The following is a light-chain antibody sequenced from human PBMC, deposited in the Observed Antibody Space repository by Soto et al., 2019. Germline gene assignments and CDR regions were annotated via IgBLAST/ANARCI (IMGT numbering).Light chain of an antibody. V-gene: IGKV3-20*01. J-gene: IGKJ4*01. CDR2: GAS. Sequence: EIVLTQSPGTLSLSPGERVTLSCRASQNVDSHSLAWYQQKPGQAPRLLIYGASSRVTGIPDRFSGSGSGTDFTISVSRLESEDFAVYYCHQHGPSPVFGGGTRVEIK. CDR1: QNVDSHS. CDR3: HQHGPSPV.